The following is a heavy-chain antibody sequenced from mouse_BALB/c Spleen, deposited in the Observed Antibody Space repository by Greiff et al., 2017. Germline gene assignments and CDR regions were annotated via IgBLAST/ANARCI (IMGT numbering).Heavy chain of an antibody. Sequence: VQLQQSGAELVRPGALVKLSCKASGFNIKDYYMHWVKQRPEQGLEWIGWIDPENGNTIYDPKFQGKASITADTSSNPAYLQLSSLTSEDTAVYYCAYYGNSDWYFDVWGAGTTVTVSS. CDR2: IDPENGNT. D-gene: IGHD2-1*01. V-gene: IGHV14-1*02. J-gene: IGHJ1*01. CDR1: GFNIKDYY. CDR3: AYYGNSDWYFDV.